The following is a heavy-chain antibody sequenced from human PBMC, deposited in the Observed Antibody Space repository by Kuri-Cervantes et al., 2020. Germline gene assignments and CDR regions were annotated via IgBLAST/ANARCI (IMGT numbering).Heavy chain of an antibody. D-gene: IGHD6-19*01. V-gene: IGHV3-21*01. Sequence: GGSLRLSCAASGFTFSSYSMNWVRQAPGKGLEWVSSISSSSSYIYYADSVKGRFTISRDNSTNTLYLQMNSLRAEDTAVYYCAKDLVVSSGWYRAETVYYYYGMDVWGQGTTVTVSS. CDR1: GFTFSSYS. CDR3: AKDLVVSSGWYRAETVYYYYGMDV. J-gene: IGHJ6*02. CDR2: ISSSSSYI.